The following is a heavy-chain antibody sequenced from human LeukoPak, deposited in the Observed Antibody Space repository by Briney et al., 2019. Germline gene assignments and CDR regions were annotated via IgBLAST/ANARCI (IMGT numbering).Heavy chain of an antibody. CDR3: AELGITMIGGV. J-gene: IGHJ6*04. CDR1: GFTLGAHG. Sequence: PGGSLRLSCAASGFTLGAHGMNWVRQAPGKGLEWVSSISSSSIYIYYGDSVKGRFTISRDNARNSLYLQMNSLRAEDTAVYYCAELGITMIGGVWGKGTTVTISS. D-gene: IGHD3-10*02. CDR2: ISSSSIYI. V-gene: IGHV3-21*01.